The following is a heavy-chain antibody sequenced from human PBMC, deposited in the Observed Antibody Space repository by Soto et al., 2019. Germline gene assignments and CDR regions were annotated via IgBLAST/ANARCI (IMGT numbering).Heavy chain of an antibody. CDR1: GFTFSSYS. CDR3: ARDSGMTMIVVVKPFDI. V-gene: IGHV3-48*02. D-gene: IGHD3-22*01. J-gene: IGHJ3*02. Sequence: GGSLRLSCAASGFTFSSYSMNWVRQAPGKGLEWVSYISSSSSTIYYADSVKGRFTIARDNAKNSLYLQMNSLRDEDTAVYYCARDSGMTMIVVVKPFDILSQGTMVTVS. CDR2: ISSSSSTI.